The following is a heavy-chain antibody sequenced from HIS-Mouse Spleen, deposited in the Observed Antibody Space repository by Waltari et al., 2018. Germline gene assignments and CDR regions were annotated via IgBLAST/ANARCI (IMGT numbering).Heavy chain of an antibody. Sequence: QLQLQESGPGLVKPSETLSLTCTVSGGSISSSSYYWGWIRQPPGKGRSWIGSIYYSGSTNYNPTIKSRVTISVDTSKNQFSLKLSSVTAADTAVYYCAREIPYSSSWYDWYFDLWGRGTLVTVSS. CDR2: IYYSGST. CDR1: GGSISSSSYY. D-gene: IGHD6-13*01. V-gene: IGHV4-39*07. J-gene: IGHJ2*01. CDR3: AREIPYSSSWYDWYFDL.